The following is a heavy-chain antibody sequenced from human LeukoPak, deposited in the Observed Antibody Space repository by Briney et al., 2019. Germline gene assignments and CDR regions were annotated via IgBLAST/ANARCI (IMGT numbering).Heavy chain of an antibody. J-gene: IGHJ6*02. CDR2: ISNDATTT. D-gene: IGHD3-3*01. V-gene: IGHV3-74*01. CDR3: AKDRGYYDFWSGYYGHYYGMDV. CDR1: GFSISNFW. Sequence: AGGSLRLSCVASGFSISNFWMHWVRQAPGKGLMWVSRISNDATTTNYADSVKGRFTISRDNAKNMVYLQMNSLRAEDTAVYYCAKDRGYYDFWSGYYGHYYGMDVWGQGTTVTVSS.